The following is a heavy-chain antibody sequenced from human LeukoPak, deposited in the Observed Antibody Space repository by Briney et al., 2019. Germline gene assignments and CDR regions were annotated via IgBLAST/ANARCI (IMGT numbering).Heavy chain of an antibody. CDR1: GYTFTGYY. CDR3: ATLGDYDSSGSPY. CDR2: FDPEDGET. Sequence: ASVKVSCKASGYTFTGYYMHWVRQAPGQGLEWMGGFDPEDGETIYAQKFQGRVTMTEDTSTDTAYMELSSLRSEDTAVYYCATLGDYDSSGSPYWGQGTLVTVSS. V-gene: IGHV1-24*01. J-gene: IGHJ4*02. D-gene: IGHD3-22*01.